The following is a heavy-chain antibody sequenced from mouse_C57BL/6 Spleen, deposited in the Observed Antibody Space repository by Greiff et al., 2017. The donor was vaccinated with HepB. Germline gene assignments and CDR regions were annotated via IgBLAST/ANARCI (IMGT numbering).Heavy chain of an antibody. CDR3: ARSPYYSNYVRAMDY. D-gene: IGHD2-5*01. V-gene: IGHV7-3*01. J-gene: IGHJ4*01. CDR1: GFTFTDYY. CDR2: IRNKANGYTT. Sequence: EVKLVESGGGLVQPGGSLSLSCAASGFTFTDYYMSWVRQPPGKALEWLGFIRNKANGYTTEYSASVKGRFTISRDNSQSILYLQMNALRAEDSATYYCARSPYYSNYVRAMDYWGQGTSVTVSS.